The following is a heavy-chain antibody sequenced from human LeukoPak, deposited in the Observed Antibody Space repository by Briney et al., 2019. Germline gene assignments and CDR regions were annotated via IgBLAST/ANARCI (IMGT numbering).Heavy chain of an antibody. Sequence: SETLSLTCTVSGGSISSSSYYWGWIRQPPGKGLEWIGSIYYSGSTYYNPSLKSRVTISVDTSKNQFSLKLSSVTAADTAVYYCARSAPAAGLDYWGQGTLVTVSS. J-gene: IGHJ4*02. CDR1: GGSISSSSYY. CDR2: IYYSGST. CDR3: ARSAPAAGLDY. D-gene: IGHD6-13*01. V-gene: IGHV4-39*01.